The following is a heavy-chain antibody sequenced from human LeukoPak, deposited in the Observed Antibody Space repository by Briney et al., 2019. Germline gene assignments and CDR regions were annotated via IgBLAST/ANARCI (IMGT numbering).Heavy chain of an antibody. D-gene: IGHD7-27*01. Sequence: PSETLSLTCTVSGGSISSSSYYWGWIRQPPGKGLEWIGSIYYSGSTYYNPSLKSRATISVDTSKNQFSLKLSSVTAADTAVYYCARGNWGSYAFDIWGQGTMVTVSS. CDR2: IYYSGST. V-gene: IGHV4-39*01. CDR3: ARGNWGSYAFDI. J-gene: IGHJ3*02. CDR1: GGSISSSSYY.